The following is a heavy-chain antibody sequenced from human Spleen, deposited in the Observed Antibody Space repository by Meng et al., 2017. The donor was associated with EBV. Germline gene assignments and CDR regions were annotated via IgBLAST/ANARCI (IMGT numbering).Heavy chain of an antibody. Sequence: QLLQSGAGVKKPWASVKVSCKASGNTFTSYDSNWVRQATGQGLEWMGWMNPNSGNTGYAQKFQGRVTMTRNTSISTAYMELSSLRSEDTAVYYCARVGYGDYDYFDYWGQGTLVTVSS. J-gene: IGHJ4*02. D-gene: IGHD4-17*01. CDR1: GNTFTSYD. CDR3: ARVGYGDYDYFDY. V-gene: IGHV1-8*01. CDR2: MNPNSGNT.